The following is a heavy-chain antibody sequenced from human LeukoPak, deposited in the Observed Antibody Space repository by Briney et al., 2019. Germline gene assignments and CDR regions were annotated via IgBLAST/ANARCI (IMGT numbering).Heavy chain of an antibody. Sequence: PGGSLRLSCAASGFTFSSYAMSWVRQAPGKGLEWVSTISGTSGSTYYADSVKGRFTISRDNSKKTLYLQMNSLRAEDTAVYYCANLFTSGPCSGTTCFNHWGQGTLVTASS. CDR3: ANLFTSGPCSGTTCFNH. J-gene: IGHJ4*02. CDR2: ISGTSGST. V-gene: IGHV3-23*01. CDR1: GFTFSSYA. D-gene: IGHD2-2*01.